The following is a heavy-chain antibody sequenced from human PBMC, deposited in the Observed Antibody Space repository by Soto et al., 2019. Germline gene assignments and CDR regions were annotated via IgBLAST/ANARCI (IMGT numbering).Heavy chain of an antibody. J-gene: IGHJ3*02. CDR3: AREEMATMCAFDI. V-gene: IGHV3-30-3*01. CDR1: GFTFSSYA. CDR2: ISYDGSNK. Sequence: QVQLVESGGGVVQPGRSLRLSCAASGFTFSSYAMHWVRQAPGKGLEWVAVISYDGSNKYYADSVKGRFTISRDNSKNTLYVQMNSLRAEDTAVYYCAREEMATMCAFDIWGQGTMVTVSS. D-gene: IGHD5-12*01.